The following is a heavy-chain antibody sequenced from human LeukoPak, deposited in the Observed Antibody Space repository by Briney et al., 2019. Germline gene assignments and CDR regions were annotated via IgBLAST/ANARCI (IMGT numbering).Heavy chain of an antibody. CDR2: INPSDGSR. CDR1: GYTFTSYY. V-gene: IGHV1-46*01. J-gene: IGHJ4*02. D-gene: IGHD6-19*01. CDR3: VRAYNREAVTGPTNAPFDY. Sequence: ASVKVSCKASGYTFTSYYMHWVRQAPGQGLEWMGIINPSDGSRSYAQKFQGRVTMTRDTSKSTVYMELSSLRSEDTAAYYCVRAYNREAVTGPTNAPFDYWGQGTLVPVSS.